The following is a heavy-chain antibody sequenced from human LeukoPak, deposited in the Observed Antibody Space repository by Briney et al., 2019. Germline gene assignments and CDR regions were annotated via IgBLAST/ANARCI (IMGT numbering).Heavy chain of an antibody. CDR3: ARSRPKSYYEGGLFAFDI. CDR2: IYYSGST. CDR1: GGSISSSSYY. V-gene: IGHV4-39*01. Sequence: SETLSLTCTVSGGSISSSSYYWGWICQPPGKGLEWIGSIYYSGSTYYNPSLKSRVTISVDTSKNQFSLKLSSVTAADTAVYYCARSRPKSYYEGGLFAFDIWGQGTMVTVSS. D-gene: IGHD3-22*01. J-gene: IGHJ3*02.